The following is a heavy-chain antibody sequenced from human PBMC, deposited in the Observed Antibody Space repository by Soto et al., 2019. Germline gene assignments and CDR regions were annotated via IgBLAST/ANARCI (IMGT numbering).Heavy chain of an antibody. CDR3: AHRSRGYAYYFDQ. D-gene: IGHD5-12*01. Sequence: QITLKESGPPLVKPTQTLTLTCSFSGFSLSTRGVGVGWIRQPPGKALEWLALMFWDDDKWYSPSLRSRLTITEDTSKNQVVLTMTHMDPVDTATYYCAHRSRGYAYYFDQWGQGTLVTVSS. J-gene: IGHJ4*02. V-gene: IGHV2-5*02. CDR2: MFWDDDK. CDR1: GFSLSTRGVG.